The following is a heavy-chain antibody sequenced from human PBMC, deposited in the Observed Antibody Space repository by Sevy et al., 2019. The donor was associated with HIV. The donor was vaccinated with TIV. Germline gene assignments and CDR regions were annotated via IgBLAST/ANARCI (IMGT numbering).Heavy chain of an antibody. D-gene: IGHD3-10*01. CDR2: VFHSGST. V-gene: IGHV4-38-2*01. J-gene: IGHJ4*02. CDR1: GYSITSGYL. CDR3: ARHSHGSGTYYAPFDS. Sequence: SETLSLTCAVSGYSITSGYLWGWIRQPPGKGLEWIGSVFHSGSTYYNPSLNSRVIISVDTSKNQFSLKLNSVTAADTAVYYCARHSHGSGTYYAPFDSWGQGTLVTVSS.